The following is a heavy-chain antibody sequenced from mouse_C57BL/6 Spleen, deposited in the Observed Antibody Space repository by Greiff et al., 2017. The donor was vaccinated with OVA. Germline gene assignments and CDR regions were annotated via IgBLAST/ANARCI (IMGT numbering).Heavy chain of an antibody. J-gene: IGHJ2*01. D-gene: IGHD2-2*01. CDR3: ASGGYDRNFDS. CDR1: GYAFRSSW. V-gene: IGHV1-82*01. Sequence: QVQLQQSGPELVKPGASVKISCKASGYAFRSSWMNWVKQRPGKGLEWIGRIYPGDGDTNYNGKFKGKATLTADKSSSTAYMQLSSLTSEDSAVYVCASGGYDRNFDSWAKAPLSPSPQ. CDR2: IYPGDGDT.